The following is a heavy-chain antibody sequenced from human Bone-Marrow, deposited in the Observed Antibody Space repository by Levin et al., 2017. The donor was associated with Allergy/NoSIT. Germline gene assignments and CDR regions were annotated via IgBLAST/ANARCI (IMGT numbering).Heavy chain of an antibody. Sequence: GESLKISCKASGYTFTSYGISWVRQAPGQGLEWMGWISAYNGNTNYAQKLQGRVTMTTDTSTSTAYMELRSLRSDDTAVYYCARDLHDFWSGYYPHYYYYGMDVWGQGTTVTVSS. V-gene: IGHV1-18*01. D-gene: IGHD3-3*01. CDR3: ARDLHDFWSGYYPHYYYYGMDV. CDR2: ISAYNGNT. J-gene: IGHJ6*02. CDR1: GYTFTSYG.